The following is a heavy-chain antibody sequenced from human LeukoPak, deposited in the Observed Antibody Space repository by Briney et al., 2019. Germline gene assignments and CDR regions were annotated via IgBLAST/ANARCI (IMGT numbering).Heavy chain of an antibody. CDR2: INYIGST. V-gene: IGHV4-59*08. CDR1: GGSITTSY. D-gene: IGHD3-22*01. J-gene: IGHJ3*02. CDR3: ARHDPLITMIVGERAFDM. Sequence: SETQSLTCTVSGGSITTSYWSWIRQPPGKGLEWIGYINYIGSTNYNPSLKNRVTISVDTSTNQFSLRLSSVTAADTAVYFCARHDPLITMIVGERAFDMWGQGTTAPV.